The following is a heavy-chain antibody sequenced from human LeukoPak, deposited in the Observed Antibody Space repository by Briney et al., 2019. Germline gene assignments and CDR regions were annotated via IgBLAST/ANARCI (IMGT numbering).Heavy chain of an antibody. D-gene: IGHD3-9*01. CDR1: GYSVTSDW. J-gene: IGHJ4*02. Sequence: GESLKISCKVSGYSVTSDWIGCVRQMPGKGLKWMGIIYPGDSDTRYSPSFQGQVTISADKSISTAYLQWSSLKASDTAMYYCARPMYYDILTGYYTAFDYWGQGTLVTVSS. CDR3: ARPMYYDILTGYYTAFDY. CDR2: IYPGDSDT. V-gene: IGHV5-51*01.